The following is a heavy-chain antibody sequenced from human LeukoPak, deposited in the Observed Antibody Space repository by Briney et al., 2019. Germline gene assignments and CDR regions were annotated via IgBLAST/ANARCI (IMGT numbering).Heavy chain of an antibody. CDR1: GGSISSGDYY. V-gene: IGHV4-30-4*08. CDR2: IYYSGST. CDR3: ARQAVAAAVSFLSYFDY. Sequence: SQTLSLTCTVSGGSISSGDYYWSWIRQPPGKGLEWIGYIYYSGSTYYNPSLKSRVTISVDTSKNQFSLKLSSVTAADTAVYYCARQAVAAAVSFLSYFDYWGQGTLVTVSS. D-gene: IGHD6-13*01. J-gene: IGHJ4*02.